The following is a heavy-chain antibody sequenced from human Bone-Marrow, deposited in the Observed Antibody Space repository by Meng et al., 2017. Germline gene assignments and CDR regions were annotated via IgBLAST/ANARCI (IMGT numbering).Heavy chain of an antibody. CDR1: GFTVSSNY. D-gene: IGHD1-26*01. J-gene: IGHJ4*02. CDR3: ARPGRWELLDLYYFDY. CDR2: IYSCGST. V-gene: IGHV3-66*03. Sequence: GGSLRLSCAASGFTVSSNYMSWVRQAPGKGLEWVSVIYSCGSTYYADSVKGRFTISRDNAKNSLYLQMNSLRAEDTAVYYCARPGRWELLDLYYFDYWGQGTLVTVSS.